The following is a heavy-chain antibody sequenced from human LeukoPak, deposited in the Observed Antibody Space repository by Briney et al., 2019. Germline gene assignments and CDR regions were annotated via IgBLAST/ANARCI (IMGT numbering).Heavy chain of an antibody. CDR2: IIPIFGTA. J-gene: IGHJ5*02. D-gene: IGHD2-21*02. CDR3: ARGDQPLLNARRVLRYNWFDP. CDR1: GGTFSSYA. Sequence: ASVKVSCKASGGTFSSYAISWVRQAPGQGLEWMGGIIPIFGTANYAQKFQGRVTITTDESTSTAYMELSSLRSEDTAVYYCARGDQPLLNARRVLRYNWFDPWGQGTLVTVSS. V-gene: IGHV1-69*05.